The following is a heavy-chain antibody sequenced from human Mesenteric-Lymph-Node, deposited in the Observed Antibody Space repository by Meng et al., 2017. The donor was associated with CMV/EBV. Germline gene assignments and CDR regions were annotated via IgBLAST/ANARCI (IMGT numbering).Heavy chain of an antibody. CDR2: ISRDNNYI. D-gene: IGHD2-21*01. V-gene: IGHV3-21*01. J-gene: IGHJ4*02. Sequence: GESLKISCAASGFIFSDYSMNWIRQAPGKGLEWVSSISRDNNYIYYKDSIKGRFTISRDNAKNSLYLQMNSLRAEDTAVYYCARIGTIAAPSDYWGQGTLVTVSS. CDR1: GFIFSDYS. CDR3: ARIGTIAAPSDY.